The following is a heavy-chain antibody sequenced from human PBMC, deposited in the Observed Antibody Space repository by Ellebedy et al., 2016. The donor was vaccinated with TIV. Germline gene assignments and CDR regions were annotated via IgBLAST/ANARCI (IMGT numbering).Heavy chain of an antibody. Sequence: MPSETLSLTCTVSGGSISTSNFYWGWVRQPPGTGLEWIGTVYYSGTTQYNPSINSRVTISVDRSKNQFSLNVTSVTAADTAVYYCARRGAAGSSDYYYGMDVWGQGTTVTVSS. J-gene: IGHJ6*02. CDR3: ARRGAAGSSDYYYGMDV. CDR1: GGSISTSNFY. CDR2: VYYSGTT. D-gene: IGHD6-13*01. V-gene: IGHV4-39*01.